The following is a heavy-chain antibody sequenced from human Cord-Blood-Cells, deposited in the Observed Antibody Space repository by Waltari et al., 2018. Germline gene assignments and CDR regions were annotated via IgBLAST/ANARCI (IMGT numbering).Heavy chain of an antibody. D-gene: IGHD1-26*01. Sequence: QVQLQESGPGLVKPSETLSLTCTVSGGSISSYYWSWIRQPAGKGLEWIGRIYTSGSTNYKPALKSRVTMSVDTATNQFSRKLSAVTAADTAVYYCALSSGSYPADYWGQGTLVTVSS. V-gene: IGHV4-4*07. CDR2: IYTSGST. CDR3: ALSSGSYPADY. CDR1: GGSISSYY. J-gene: IGHJ4*02.